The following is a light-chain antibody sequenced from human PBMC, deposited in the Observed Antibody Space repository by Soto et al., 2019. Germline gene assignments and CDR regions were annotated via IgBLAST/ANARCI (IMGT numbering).Light chain of an antibody. CDR2: KVS. V-gene: IGKV2-30*02. J-gene: IGKJ5*01. CDR1: QSLVHSDGIAY. Sequence: DVVMTQSPLSLPVTLVQPASISCRSNQSLVHSDGIAYFSWFQQRPGRSPRRLIYKVSNRDSVVPARLSVSGAGTDFALKISRVEAEDVGVYYCMQGTHWPITFGQGTRLEIK. CDR3: MQGTHWPIT.